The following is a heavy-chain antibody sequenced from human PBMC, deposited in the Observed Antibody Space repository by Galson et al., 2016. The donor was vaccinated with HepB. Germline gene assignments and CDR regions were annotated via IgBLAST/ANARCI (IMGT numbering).Heavy chain of an antibody. CDR3: ATDQGGYASGFQSFDY. Sequence: SLRLSCATSGFFFNNAWMHWVRQAPGKGREWVGRIKSKLDGETIDYAAPVAGRFTISRDDSRTALYLHMNSLKIEDTAVYFCATDQGGYASGFQSFDYWGQGTLVTVSS. D-gene: IGHD5-18*01. J-gene: IGHJ4*02. CDR2: IKSKLDGETI. CDR1: GFFFNNAW. V-gene: IGHV3-15*07.